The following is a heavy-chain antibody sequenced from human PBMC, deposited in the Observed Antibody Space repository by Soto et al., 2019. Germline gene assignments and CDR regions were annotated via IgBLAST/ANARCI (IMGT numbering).Heavy chain of an antibody. CDR1: GGSISSGDYY. J-gene: IGHJ4*02. CDR3: ARADPLFCYFDY. D-gene: IGHD3-3*01. CDR2: IYYSGST. Sequence: QVQLQESGPGLVKPSQTRSLTCTVSGGSISSGDYYWSWIRQPPGKGLAWIGYIYYSGSTYYNPSLKSRVTISVDTSKNQFSLKLSSVTAADTDVYYCARADPLFCYFDYWGQGTLVTVSS. V-gene: IGHV4-30-4*01.